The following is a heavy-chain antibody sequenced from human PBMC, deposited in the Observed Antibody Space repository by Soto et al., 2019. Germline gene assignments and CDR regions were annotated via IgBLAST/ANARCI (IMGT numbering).Heavy chain of an antibody. D-gene: IGHD6-19*01. Sequence: SETLSLTCAVYGGSFSGYYWSWIRQPPGKGLEWIGEINHSGSTNYNPSLKSRVTISVDTSKNQFSLKLSSVTAADTAVYYCGSQGVEVALFDYWGQGTLVTVSS. V-gene: IGHV4-34*01. CDR3: GSQGVEVALFDY. J-gene: IGHJ4*02. CDR2: INHSGST. CDR1: GGSFSGYY.